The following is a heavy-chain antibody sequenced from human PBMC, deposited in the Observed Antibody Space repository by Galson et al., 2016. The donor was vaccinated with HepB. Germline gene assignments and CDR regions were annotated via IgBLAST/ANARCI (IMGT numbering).Heavy chain of an antibody. CDR1: GFTFTNYA. V-gene: IGHV3-23*01. Sequence: SLRLSCAASGFTFTNYALNWVRQAPGKGLEWVSGISGSGGRTYYADSVKGRFTISSDQANTTLHLHMNILNAEDTAIYFCAKDISALVLPAAIDHWGQGTLVTVSS. CDR2: ISGSGGRT. CDR3: AKDISALVLPAAIDH. J-gene: IGHJ4*02. D-gene: IGHD2-2*02.